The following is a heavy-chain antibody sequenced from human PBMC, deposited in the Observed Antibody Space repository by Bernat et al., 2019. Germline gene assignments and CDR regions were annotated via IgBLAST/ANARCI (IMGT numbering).Heavy chain of an antibody. CDR2: IKPDGSDK. CDR3: AREGGSGYSFDY. CDR1: GFTFSDYW. Sequence: EGLLVESGGGLVQPGGSLRLSCAASGFTFSDYWMTWVRQAPGQGLEWVANIKPDGSDKNFVDAVKGRFAISRDNAKNSPYLQMNSLRADDTAVYYCAREGGSGYSFDYWGQGTLVSVSS. D-gene: IGHD6-19*01. V-gene: IGHV3-7*01. J-gene: IGHJ4*02.